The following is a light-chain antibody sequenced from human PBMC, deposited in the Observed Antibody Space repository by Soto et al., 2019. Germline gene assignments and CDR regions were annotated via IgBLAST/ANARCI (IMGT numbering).Light chain of an antibody. Sequence: DIQMTQSPSSLSASVGDRVTITCQASQDISNYLNWYQQKPGKAPKLLIYDASNLETGVPSRFIGSGSGTGFTCTISSLQPEDIARYYCQQYDNLPQTFGGGTKVEVK. J-gene: IGKJ4*01. CDR3: QQYDNLPQT. CDR1: QDISNY. V-gene: IGKV1-33*01. CDR2: DAS.